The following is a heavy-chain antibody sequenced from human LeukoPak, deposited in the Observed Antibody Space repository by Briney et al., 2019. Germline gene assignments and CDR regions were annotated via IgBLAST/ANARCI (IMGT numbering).Heavy chain of an antibody. J-gene: IGHJ5*02. Sequence: GGSLRLSCAASGFTFSRYWMAWVRQAPGKGLEWVSAISGSGGSTYYADSVKGRFTISRDNSKNTLYLQMNSLRAEDTAVYYCAKERKGANWFDPWGQGTLVTVSS. CDR1: GFTFSRYW. V-gene: IGHV3-23*01. CDR3: AKERKGANWFDP. D-gene: IGHD1-14*01. CDR2: ISGSGGST.